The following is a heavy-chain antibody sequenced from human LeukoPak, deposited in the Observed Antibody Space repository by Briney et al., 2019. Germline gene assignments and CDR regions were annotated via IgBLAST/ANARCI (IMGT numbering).Heavy chain of an antibody. Sequence: GGSLRLSCAASGFTSSRSEMNWVRPAPEKGLEWVSYISISGSTIYYADSVKGRFTISTDNAKSSLYLQINSLRAEDTAVYYCARDICGGDCYRPLYFQHWCQGPLVPVSS. V-gene: IGHV3-48*03. D-gene: IGHD2-21*02. CDR1: GFTSSRSE. CDR3: ARDICGGDCYRPLYFQH. J-gene: IGHJ1*01. CDR2: ISISGSTI.